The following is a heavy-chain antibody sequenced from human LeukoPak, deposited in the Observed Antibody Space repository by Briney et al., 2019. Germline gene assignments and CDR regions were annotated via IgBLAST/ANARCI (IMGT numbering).Heavy chain of an antibody. Sequence: SETLSLTCTVSGGSISSYYWSWIRQPPGKGLEWIGYIYYSGSTNYNPSLKSRVTISVDTSKNQFSLQLNSVTPEDTAVYYCARDRTSGIVGATSRTGNYYYYMDVWGKGTTVTVSS. D-gene: IGHD1-26*01. J-gene: IGHJ6*03. V-gene: IGHV4-59*12. CDR3: ARDRTSGIVGATSRTGNYYYYMDV. CDR2: IYYSGST. CDR1: GGSISSYY.